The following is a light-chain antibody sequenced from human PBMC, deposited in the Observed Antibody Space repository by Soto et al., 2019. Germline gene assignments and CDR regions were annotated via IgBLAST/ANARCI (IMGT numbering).Light chain of an antibody. CDR2: DAS. Sequence: EIVLTQSPATLSLSPGGRGTLSCRASQSVNIYLAWYQQKPGQAPRLLIYDASNRATGIPARFSGSGSGTDFTLTISSLEPEDLATYYCQQLNSYPITFGQGTRLEIK. J-gene: IGKJ5*01. CDR1: QSVNIY. CDR3: QQLNSYPIT. V-gene: IGKV3-11*01.